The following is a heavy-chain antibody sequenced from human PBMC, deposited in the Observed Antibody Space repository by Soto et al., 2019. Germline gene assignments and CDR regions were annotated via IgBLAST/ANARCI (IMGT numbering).Heavy chain of an antibody. CDR1: GFSLSTRGEG. CDR2: IYWDDDK. V-gene: IGHV2-5*02. J-gene: IGHJ4*02. D-gene: IGHD3-16*01. Sequence: SGPRLVNPPKTLTLTCTFSGFSLSTRGEGVGWIRQPPGKALEWLALIYWDDDKRYSPSLKSTLPIPNATSKIQVVLTVSNIDPVDTASYYCALSSEDYICRPHLYFDSWGQGVLVIVSS. CDR3: ALSSEDYICRPHLYFDS.